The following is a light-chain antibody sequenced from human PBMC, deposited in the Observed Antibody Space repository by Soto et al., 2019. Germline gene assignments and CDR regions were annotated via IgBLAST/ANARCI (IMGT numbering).Light chain of an antibody. V-gene: IGKV3-15*01. CDR1: QSLNSN. CDR3: QQYNTWPWT. J-gene: IGKJ1*01. CDR2: SAS. Sequence: ETVMTQSPATLPVSPGERATLSCRASQSLNSNLAWYQQKPGQAPRLLIDSASDRATGIPDRFSGSGYGTEFTLSISSLQSEDFAVYYCQQYNTWPWTFGQGTKVEIK.